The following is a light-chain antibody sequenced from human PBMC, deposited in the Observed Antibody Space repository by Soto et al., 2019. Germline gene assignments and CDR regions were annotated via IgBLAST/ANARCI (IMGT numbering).Light chain of an antibody. CDR2: EGS. J-gene: IGLJ2*01. CDR3: CSYAGSSTFV. CDR1: SGDIGSYNL. V-gene: IGLV2-23*03. Sequence: QSALTQPASVSGSPGQSITISCTGTSGDIGSYNLVSWYQQNPGKAPKLMIYEGSKRPSGISNRFSGSKSGNTASLTISGRQAEDEADYYCCSYAGSSTFVFGGGTKVTVL.